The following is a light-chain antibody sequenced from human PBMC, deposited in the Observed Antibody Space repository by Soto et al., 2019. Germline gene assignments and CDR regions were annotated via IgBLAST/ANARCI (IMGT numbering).Light chain of an antibody. CDR3: QQFKMWPRA. J-gene: IGKJ1*01. V-gene: IGKV3-15*01. Sequence: EIVMMQSPATLSVSPGERATLSCRASQSIGTNLAWYQQKPGQAPRLLIYGASTRATGIPDRFSGSGSGTEFTLTISSLKSEDFAVYYCQQFKMWPRAFGQGTKVEIK. CDR2: GAS. CDR1: QSIGTN.